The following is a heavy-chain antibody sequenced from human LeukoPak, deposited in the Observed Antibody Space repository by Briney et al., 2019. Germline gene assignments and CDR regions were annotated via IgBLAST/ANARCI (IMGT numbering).Heavy chain of an antibody. CDR1: GFTFSSYS. CDR3: ARDRGTYYDFWSGYYTGPPARVVLDV. CDR2: ISSSSSSYI. Sequence: PGGSLRLSCAASGFTFSSYSMNWVRQAPGKGLEWVSSISSSSSSYIYYADSVKGRFTISRDNAKNSLYLQMNSLRAEDTAVYYCARDRGTYYDFWSGYYTGPPARVVLDVWGKGTTVTVSS. J-gene: IGHJ6*04. V-gene: IGHV3-21*01. D-gene: IGHD3-3*01.